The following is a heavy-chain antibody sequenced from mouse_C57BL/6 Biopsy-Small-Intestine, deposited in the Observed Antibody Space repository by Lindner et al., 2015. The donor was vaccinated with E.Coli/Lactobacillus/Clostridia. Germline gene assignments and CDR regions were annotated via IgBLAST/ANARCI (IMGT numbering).Heavy chain of an antibody. Sequence: VQLQESGAELARPGASVKMSCKASGYTFTSYTMHWVKQRPGQGLEWIGYINPSSGYTKYNQKFKDKATLTADKSSSTAYMQLSSLTSEDSAVYYCARGDDYDPYAMDYWGQGTSVTVSS. D-gene: IGHD2-4*01. CDR1: GYTFTSYT. CDR3: ARGDDYDPYAMDY. J-gene: IGHJ4*01. V-gene: IGHV1-4*01. CDR2: INPSSGYT.